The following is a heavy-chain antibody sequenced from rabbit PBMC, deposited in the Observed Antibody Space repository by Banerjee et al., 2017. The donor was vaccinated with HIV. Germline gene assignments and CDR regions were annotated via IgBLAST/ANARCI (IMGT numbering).Heavy chain of an antibody. J-gene: IGHJ4*01. CDR2: VWPSSGKT. Sequence: QEQLVESGGGLVQPEGSLTLTCKASGFDFSSNAMCWVRQAPGKGPEWIGTVWPSSGKTWYATWAKGRFTISRASSTTVTLQMTSLTAADTATYFCARRGAGYDGYGSAGYLKLWGPGTLVTVS. V-gene: IGHV1S47*01. D-gene: IGHD3-1*01. CDR1: GFDFSSNA. CDR3: ARRGAGYDGYGSAGYLKL.